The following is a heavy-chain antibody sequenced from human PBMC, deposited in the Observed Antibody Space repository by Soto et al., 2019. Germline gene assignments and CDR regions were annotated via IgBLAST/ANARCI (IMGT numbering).Heavy chain of an antibody. V-gene: IGHV3-48*01. D-gene: IGHD4-17*01. CDR3: ATRRNGDYAWYFDL. CDR2: ISSSSSTT. CDR1: GFTFSSYS. J-gene: IGHJ2*01. Sequence: GGSLRHSCAASGFTFSSYSMNWVRQAPGKGLEWVSYISSSSSTTYYADSVKGRFTISRDNAKNSLYLQMNSLRAEDTAVYYCATRRNGDYAWYFDLWGRGTLVTSPQ.